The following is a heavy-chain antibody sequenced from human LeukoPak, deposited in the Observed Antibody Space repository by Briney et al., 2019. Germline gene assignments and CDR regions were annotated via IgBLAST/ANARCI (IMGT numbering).Heavy chain of an antibody. J-gene: IGHJ4*02. D-gene: IGHD2-15*01. V-gene: IGHV4-30-4*08. CDR3: ARVGRSAYFDY. CDR2: IYYSGST. CDR1: GGSISSGDYY. Sequence: PSQTLSLTCTVSGGSISSGDYYWSWIRQPPGKGLEWIGYIYYSGSTYYNPSHKSRVTISVDTSKNQFSLKLSSVTAADTAVYYCARVGRSAYFDYWGQGTLVTVSS.